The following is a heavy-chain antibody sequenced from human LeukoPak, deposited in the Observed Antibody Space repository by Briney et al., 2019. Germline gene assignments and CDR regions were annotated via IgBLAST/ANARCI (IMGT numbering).Heavy chain of an antibody. CDR3: ARGVYYYDSSGYSYYFDY. Sequence: SVKVSCKASGCTFSSYAISWVRQAPGQGLEWMGRIIPIIGTANYAQKFQGRVTITTDKSTSTAYMELSSLRSEDTAVYYCARGVYYYDSSGYSYYFDYWGQGTLVTVSS. V-gene: IGHV1-69*04. CDR2: IIPIIGTA. CDR1: GCTFSSYA. J-gene: IGHJ4*02. D-gene: IGHD3-22*01.